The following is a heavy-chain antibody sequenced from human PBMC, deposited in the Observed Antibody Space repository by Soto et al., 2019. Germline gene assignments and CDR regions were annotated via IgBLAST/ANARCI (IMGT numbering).Heavy chain of an antibody. CDR2: IDPNSGAT. Sequence: ASVKVSCKASGYTFTKYYIHWVRQAPGQGLEWMGWIDPNSGATNFAEHLQDRVTMARKTSISTAYVELSRLTSDDTAVYFCATIDPITVNHYKGMDVWGQGTKVTVYS. J-gene: IGHJ6*02. D-gene: IGHD3-10*01. V-gene: IGHV1-2*02. CDR3: ATIDPITVNHYKGMDV. CDR1: GYTFTKYY.